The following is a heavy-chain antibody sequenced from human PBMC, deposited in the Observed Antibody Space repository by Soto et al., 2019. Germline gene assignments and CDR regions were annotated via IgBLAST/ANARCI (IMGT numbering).Heavy chain of an antibody. Sequence: SETLSLTCTVSGGSISSGDYYWSWIRQPPGKGLEWIGYIYYSGSTYYNPSLKSRVTISVDTSKNQFSLKLSSVTAADTAVYYCAREVRCSSTRCYLNYWFDPWGQGTLVTVSS. J-gene: IGHJ5*02. D-gene: IGHD2-2*01. CDR3: AREVRCSSTRCYLNYWFDP. CDR1: GGSISSGDYY. V-gene: IGHV4-30-4*01. CDR2: IYYSGST.